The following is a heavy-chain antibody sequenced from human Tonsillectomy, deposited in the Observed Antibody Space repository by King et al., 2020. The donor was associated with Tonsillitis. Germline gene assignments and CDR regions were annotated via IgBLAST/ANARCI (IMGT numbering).Heavy chain of an antibody. Sequence: QLQESGPGLVKPSQTLSLTCSVSGGSVSSGGYFWSWIRQHPGKGLEWIGYIYYSGSTYYNPSLKSPVTMSVDTSKNQFSLKLSSVTAADAAVYYCARGYCGGDCYSTDYFDYWGQGTLVTVSS. D-gene: IGHD2-21*02. CDR2: IYYSGST. J-gene: IGHJ4*02. CDR3: ARGYCGGDCYSTDYFDY. CDR1: GGSVSSGGYF. V-gene: IGHV4-31*01.